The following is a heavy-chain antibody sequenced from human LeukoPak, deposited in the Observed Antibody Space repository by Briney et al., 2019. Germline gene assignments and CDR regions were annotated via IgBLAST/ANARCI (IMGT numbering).Heavy chain of an antibody. CDR3: ARDLSYSSGWYDY. V-gene: IGHV6-1*01. Sequence: SQTLSLTCALSGDSVSSSSAAWHWIRQSPSRGLEWLVRTYYRSKWYNDYAVSVKSRITINPDTSKNQFSLQLNSVTPEDTAVYYCARDLSYSSGWYDYWGQGTLVTVSS. CDR2: TYYRSKWYN. J-gene: IGHJ4*02. CDR1: GDSVSSSSAA. D-gene: IGHD6-19*01.